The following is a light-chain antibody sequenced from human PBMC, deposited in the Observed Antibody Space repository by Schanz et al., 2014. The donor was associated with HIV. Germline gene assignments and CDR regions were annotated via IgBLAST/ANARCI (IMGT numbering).Light chain of an antibody. J-gene: IGLJ7*01. Sequence: QSVLTQPPSASGTPGQRVTISCSGSTSNVGSRSVDWYQQFPGAAPKLLIYNTHLRPSGVTDRFSGSKSGTSASLTISGLQSEDEADYYWAAWDVLLNGPVFGGGTQLTVL. CDR1: TSNVGSRS. CDR2: NTH. CDR3: AAWDVLLNGPV. V-gene: IGLV1-44*01.